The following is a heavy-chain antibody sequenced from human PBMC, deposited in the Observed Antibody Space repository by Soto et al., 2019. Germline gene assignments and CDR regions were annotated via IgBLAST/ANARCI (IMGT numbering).Heavy chain of an antibody. CDR1: GGSISSGGYY. Sequence: SETLSLTCTVSGGSISSGGYYWSWIRQHPGKGLEWIGYIYYSGSTYYIPSLKSRVTISVDTSKNQFSLKLSSVTAADTAVYYCARDHYSSGWYDKYYFDYWGQGTLVTVSS. CDR2: IYYSGST. V-gene: IGHV4-31*03. CDR3: ARDHYSSGWYDKYYFDY. D-gene: IGHD6-19*01. J-gene: IGHJ4*02.